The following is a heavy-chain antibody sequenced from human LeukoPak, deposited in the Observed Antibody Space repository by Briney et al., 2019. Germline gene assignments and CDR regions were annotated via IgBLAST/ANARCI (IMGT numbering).Heavy chain of an antibody. V-gene: IGHV1-18*01. CDR1: GYTFTSYG. J-gene: IGHJ5*02. CDR2: ISAYNGNT. D-gene: IGHD2-21*01. CDR3: ARDSLSIVVVIDTRPVGYNWFDP. Sequence: ASVKVSCKASGYTFTSYGISWVRQAPGQGLEWMGWISAYNGNTNYAQKLQGRVTITTDTSTSTAYMELRSLRSDDTAGYYCARDSLSIVVVIDTRPVGYNWFDPWGQGTLVTVSS.